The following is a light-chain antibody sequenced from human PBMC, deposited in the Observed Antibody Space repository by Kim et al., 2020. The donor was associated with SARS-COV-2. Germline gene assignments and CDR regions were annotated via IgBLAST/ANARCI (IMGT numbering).Light chain of an antibody. CDR2: GAS. CDR1: QSISRSD. J-gene: IGKJ1*01. Sequence: LSPGERGTLSCRASQSISRSDLAWYQQKPGQAPRLLIYGASRRASGFPDRFSGSGSGTDFTLTIARLEPEDYAVYYCQHYGASPWTFGQGTKLEI. V-gene: IGKV3-20*01. CDR3: QHYGASPWT.